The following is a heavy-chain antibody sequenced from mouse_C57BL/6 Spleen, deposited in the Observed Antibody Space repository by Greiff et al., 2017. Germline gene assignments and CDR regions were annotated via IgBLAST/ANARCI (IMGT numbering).Heavy chain of an antibody. CDR2: IYPGDGYT. V-gene: IGHV1-82*01. CDR3: ARDLYSSYVFAY. J-gene: IGHJ3*01. CDR1: GYAFSSSW. D-gene: IGHD1-1*01. Sequence: VQLQQSGPELVKPGASVKISCKASGYAFSSSWMNWVKQRPGKGLEWIGRIYPGDGYTNYNGKFKGKATLTADKSSSTAYMQLSSLTSEDSAVYFCARDLYSSYVFAYWGQGTLVTVSA.